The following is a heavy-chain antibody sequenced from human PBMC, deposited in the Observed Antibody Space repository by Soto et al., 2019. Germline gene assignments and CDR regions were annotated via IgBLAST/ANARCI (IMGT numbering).Heavy chain of an antibody. Sequence: SETLSLTCAVYGGSFSGYYWSWIRQPPGKGLEWIGEINHSGSTNYNPSLKSRVTISVDTSKNQFSLKLSSVTAAETAVYYFARKRYSYGWYYYYGMDVWGQGTTVPVS. CDR1: GGSFSGYY. J-gene: IGHJ6*01. V-gene: IGHV4-34*01. CDR2: INHSGST. CDR3: ARKRYSYGWYYYYGMDV. D-gene: IGHD5-18*01.